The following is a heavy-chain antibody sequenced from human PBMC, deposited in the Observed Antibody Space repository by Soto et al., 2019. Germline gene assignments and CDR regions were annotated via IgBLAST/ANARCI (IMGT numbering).Heavy chain of an antibody. CDR2: IWYDGSNK. J-gene: IGHJ4*02. Sequence: GGSLRLSCVASGFTFSSYGMHWVRQAPGKGLEWVAVIWYDGSNKYYADSVKGRFTISRDNSKNTLYLQMNSLRAEDTAVYYCARDITYSSAPGDYWGQGTLVNVSS. CDR3: ARDITYSSAPGDY. CDR1: GFTFSSYG. D-gene: IGHD6-19*01. V-gene: IGHV3-33*01.